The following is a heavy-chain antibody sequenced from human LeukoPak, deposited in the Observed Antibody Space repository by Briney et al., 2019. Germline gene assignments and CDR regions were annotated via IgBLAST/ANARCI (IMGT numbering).Heavy chain of an antibody. CDR3: ASQILLPFDY. CDR2: TIPILGIA. CDR1: GGTFGDYA. D-gene: IGHD3-22*01. J-gene: IGHJ4*02. V-gene: IGHV1-69*04. Sequence: VKRSCKASGGTFGDYAISWVRQAPGQGLEWMGRTIPILGIAKYAQRFQGRVTITADRSTSTAYMELSSLRSEDTAVYYCASQILLPFDYWGQGTLVTVSS.